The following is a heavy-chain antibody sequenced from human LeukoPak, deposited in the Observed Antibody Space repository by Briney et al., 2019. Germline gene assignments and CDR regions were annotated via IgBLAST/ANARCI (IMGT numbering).Heavy chain of an antibody. CDR2: ISYDGSNK. Sequence: GRSLRLSCAASGFTFSSYAIHWVRQAPGKGLEWVAVISYDGSNKYYADSVKGRFTISRDNSKNTLYLQMNSLRAEDTAVYYCARREPTTVTHWAFDIWGQGTMVTVSS. V-gene: IGHV3-30*04. J-gene: IGHJ3*02. D-gene: IGHD4-17*01. CDR1: GFTFSSYA. CDR3: ARREPTTVTHWAFDI.